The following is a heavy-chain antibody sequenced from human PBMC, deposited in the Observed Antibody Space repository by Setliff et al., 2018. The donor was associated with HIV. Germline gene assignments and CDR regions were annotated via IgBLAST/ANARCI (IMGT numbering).Heavy chain of an antibody. V-gene: IGHV5-51*01. CDR1: GYSFSRYW. Sequence: PGESLKISCEGSGYSFSRYWIGWVRQMPGKGLEWMGVIYPGDSSSKYSPSFQGQVTISADTSISTAYLQWNSLKASDTAIYYCARHPIHTYGYGAFDFWGRGTLVTVSS. CDR3: ARHPIHTYGYGAFDF. J-gene: IGHJ4*02. D-gene: IGHD5-18*01. CDR2: IYPGDSSS.